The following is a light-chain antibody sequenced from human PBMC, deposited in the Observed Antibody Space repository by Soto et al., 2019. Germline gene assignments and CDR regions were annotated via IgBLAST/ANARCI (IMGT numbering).Light chain of an antibody. J-gene: IGKJ1*01. CDR1: QSVSNN. CDR3: QQYNNWPVT. V-gene: IGKV3-15*01. Sequence: EIVMTQSPATLSVSPGERATLSCRASQSVSNNLAWYQQKPGQAPRLLIYGASTRATGIPARFSGSGSGTEFTLTISSLQSEDFAVYYCQQYNNWPVTFGQGTKVDIK. CDR2: GAS.